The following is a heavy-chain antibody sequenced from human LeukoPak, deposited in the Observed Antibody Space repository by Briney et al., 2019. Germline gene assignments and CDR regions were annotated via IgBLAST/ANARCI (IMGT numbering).Heavy chain of an antibody. CDR3: AGGTYRYGIDY. V-gene: IGHV4-59*01. CDR1: GGAISSYC. CDR2: IYYIGST. Sequence: SETLSLTCTVSGGAISSYCWSWIRQPPGKGREWIGYIYYIGSTNYNPSLKSRATISVDTSKNQFSRKLSSVTAADTAVYYCAGGTYRYGIDYWGQGTLVTVSS. J-gene: IGHJ4*02. D-gene: IGHD5-18*01.